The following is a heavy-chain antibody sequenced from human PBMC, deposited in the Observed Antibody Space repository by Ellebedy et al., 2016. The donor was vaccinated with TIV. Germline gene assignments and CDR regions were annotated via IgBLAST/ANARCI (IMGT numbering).Heavy chain of an antibody. J-gene: IGHJ4*02. CDR1: GGSFNGSY. CDR3: ARGRLRGYSYGQTYYFDY. CDR2: INHSGSP. D-gene: IGHD5-18*01. V-gene: IGHV4-34*01. Sequence: MPSETLSLTCAVYGGSFNGSYCSWIRQPPGKGLEWIGEINHSGSPNYNPSLKSRVTISVATSKNQFSLNLRSVTAADTAVYYCARGRLRGYSYGQTYYFDYWGQGTLVTVSS.